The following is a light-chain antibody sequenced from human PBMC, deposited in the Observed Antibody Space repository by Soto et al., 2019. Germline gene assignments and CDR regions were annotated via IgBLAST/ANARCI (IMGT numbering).Light chain of an antibody. Sequence: EVVVALPLATLSLYPEERATLSCRASQSISNYLAWYQQKPGQAPRLLIYGASSRATGIPDRFSGSGSGTDFTLTISRLEPEDFAVYYCQQYGSSPATFCQGTKVDNK. CDR3: QQYGSSPAT. J-gene: IGKJ1*01. V-gene: IGKV3-20*01. CDR1: QSISNY. CDR2: GAS.